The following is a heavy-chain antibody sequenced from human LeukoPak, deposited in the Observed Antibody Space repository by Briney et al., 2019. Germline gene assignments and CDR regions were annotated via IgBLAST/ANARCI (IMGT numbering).Heavy chain of an antibody. V-gene: IGHV3-23*01. CDR1: GFTFSSYA. D-gene: IGHD3-3*01. Sequence: GGSLRLSCAASGFTFSSYAMSWVRQAPGKGLEWVSAISGSGGSTYYADSVKGRFTISRDNSKNTLYLQMNSLRAEDTAVYYCAKDRLLEWLEYYFDYWGQGTLVTVSS. CDR2: ISGSGGST. CDR3: AKDRLLEWLEYYFDY. J-gene: IGHJ4*02.